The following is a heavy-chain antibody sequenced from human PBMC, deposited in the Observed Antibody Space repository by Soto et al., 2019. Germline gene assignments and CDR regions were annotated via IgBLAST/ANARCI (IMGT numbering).Heavy chain of an antibody. CDR2: IYYSGST. Sequence: TLSLRYTVAGGNIISLGCRRILQNPGKGLEWIGYIYYSGSTNYNPSLKSRVTISVDTSKNKFSLKLSSVTAADTAVYYCAGHGSGSYYNLDYWGQGTLVTVSS. CDR1: GGNIISLG. D-gene: IGHD3-10*01. CDR3: AGHGSGSYYNLDY. J-gene: IGHJ4*02. V-gene: IGHV4-59*11.